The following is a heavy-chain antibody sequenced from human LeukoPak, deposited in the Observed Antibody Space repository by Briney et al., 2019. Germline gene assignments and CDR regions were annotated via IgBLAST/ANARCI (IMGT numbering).Heavy chain of an antibody. D-gene: IGHD3-10*01. V-gene: IGHV3-23*01. Sequence: GGSLRLSCAASGFTFSSYAMSWVRQAPGKGLEWVSAISGSGGSTYYADSVKGRFTISRDNSKNTLYLQMNSLRAEDTAVYYCAKDQMVRGELPYYFDYWGQGTLVTVSS. CDR2: ISGSGGST. J-gene: IGHJ4*02. CDR1: GFTFSSYA. CDR3: AKDQMVRGELPYYFDY.